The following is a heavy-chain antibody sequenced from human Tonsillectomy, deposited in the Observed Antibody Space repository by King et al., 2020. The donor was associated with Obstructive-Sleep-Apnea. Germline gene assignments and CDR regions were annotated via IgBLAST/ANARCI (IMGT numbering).Heavy chain of an antibody. CDR1: GGSFSGYY. CDR2: INHSGST. J-gene: IGHJ5*02. V-gene: IGHV4-34*01. CDR3: ARGQAAAGAFDP. D-gene: IGHD6-13*01. Sequence: VQLQQWGAGLLKPSETLSLTCAVYGGSFSGYYWSWIRQPPGKGLEWIGEINHSGSTNYNPSLKGRVTISVDTSKNQFSLKLSSVTAADTAVYYCARGQAAAGAFDPWGQGTLVTVSS.